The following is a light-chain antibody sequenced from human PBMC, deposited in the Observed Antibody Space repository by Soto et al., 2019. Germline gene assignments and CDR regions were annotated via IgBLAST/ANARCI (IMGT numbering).Light chain of an antibody. CDR1: QSVGTW. CDR2: GAS. V-gene: IGKV1-5*01. J-gene: IGKJ1*01. Sequence: DIQMTQSPCTLSASVRGRVTITCRASQSVGTWVAWYQQKPGKAPKLLIYGASNLESGVPSRFSGSGSGTEFTLTITTLQPDDFATYFCQLYNRNTWSFGPGTKVDI. CDR3: QLYNRNTWS.